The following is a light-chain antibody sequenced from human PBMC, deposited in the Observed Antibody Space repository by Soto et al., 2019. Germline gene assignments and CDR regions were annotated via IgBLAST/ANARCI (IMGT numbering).Light chain of an antibody. CDR3: GTWDSSLSAV. CDR1: SSNIGNNY. J-gene: IGLJ2*01. CDR2: DND. V-gene: IGLV1-51*01. Sequence: QSVLTQPPSVSAAPGQKVTISCSGSSSNIGNNYVSWYQQLPGTAPKLLIYDNDVRPSGIPDRFSGSKSGTSATLDITGRQTGDEADYYCGTWDSSLSAVFGGGTKVTVL.